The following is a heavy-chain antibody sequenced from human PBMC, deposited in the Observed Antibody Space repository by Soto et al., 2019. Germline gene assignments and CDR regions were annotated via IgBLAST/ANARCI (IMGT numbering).Heavy chain of an antibody. J-gene: IGHJ4*02. CDR2: ISYDGSNN. Sequence: QVQLVESGGGVVQPGRSLRLSCAASGFTFSSYGMHWVRQAPGKGLEWVAVISYDGSNNYYADSVKGRFTISRDNSKNTLYLQMNSLRAEDTAVYYCANSETVVPAAMPFDYWGQGTLVTVSS. CDR1: GFTFSSYG. V-gene: IGHV3-30*18. CDR3: ANSETVVPAAMPFDY. D-gene: IGHD2-2*01.